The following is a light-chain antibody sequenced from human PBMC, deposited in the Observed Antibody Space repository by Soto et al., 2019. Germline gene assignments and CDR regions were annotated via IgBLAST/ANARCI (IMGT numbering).Light chain of an antibody. CDR1: SSDVGGYNY. Sequence: QSALTQPPSASGSPGQSVTISCTGTSSDVGGYNYFSWYQQHPGKAPKLMIYEVSKRPSGVPDRFSGSKSGNTASLTVSGLQAEDEADYYCSSFAGSFYWVFGGGTKVTVL. V-gene: IGLV2-8*01. CDR3: SSFAGSFYWV. CDR2: EVS. J-gene: IGLJ2*01.